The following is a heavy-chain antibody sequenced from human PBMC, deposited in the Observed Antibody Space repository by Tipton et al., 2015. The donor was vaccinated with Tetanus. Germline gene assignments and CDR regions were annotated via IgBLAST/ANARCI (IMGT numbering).Heavy chain of an antibody. CDR3: ARGGGTVGSIPLYSWLDP. Sequence: TLSLTCTVSGGSISSDYWSWIRQPPGKGLEWIGYIYYSGSTNYNPSLKSRITMSVDASKNQFSLKLSSVTAADTAVYYCARGGGTVGSIPLYSWLDPWGQGTLVTVSS. D-gene: IGHD1-26*01. V-gene: IGHV4-59*12. J-gene: IGHJ5*02. CDR2: IYYSGST. CDR1: GGSISSDY.